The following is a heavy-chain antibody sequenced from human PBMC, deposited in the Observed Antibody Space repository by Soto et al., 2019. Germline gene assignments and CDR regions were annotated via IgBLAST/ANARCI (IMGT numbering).Heavy chain of an antibody. CDR2: IYYSGST. V-gene: IGHV4-59*01. D-gene: IGHD3-22*01. CDR3: ARERQPDYYDSSGYYCDWFDP. Sequence: PSETLSLTCTVSGVSISSYYWSWIRQPPGKGLEWIGYIYYSGSTNYNPSLKSRVTISVDTSKNQFSLKLSSVTAADTAVYYCARERQPDYYDSSGYYCDWFDPWGQGTLVTVSS. J-gene: IGHJ5*02. CDR1: GVSISSYY.